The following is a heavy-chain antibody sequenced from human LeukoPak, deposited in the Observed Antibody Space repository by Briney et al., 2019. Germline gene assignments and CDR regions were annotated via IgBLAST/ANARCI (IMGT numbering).Heavy chain of an antibody. J-gene: IGHJ4*02. D-gene: IGHD3-16*01. CDR1: GYIFTSNS. CDR2: ISTFNGYT. Sequence: ASVRVSCKPYGYIFTSNSITWVRQASGQQLEWMGWISTFNGYTKYAQNLQGRITMTRDTSTRTVYLEMRNLRSDDTAVYFCARGEFYYDLWGQGTLVTVSS. V-gene: IGHV1-18*04. CDR3: ARGEFYYDL.